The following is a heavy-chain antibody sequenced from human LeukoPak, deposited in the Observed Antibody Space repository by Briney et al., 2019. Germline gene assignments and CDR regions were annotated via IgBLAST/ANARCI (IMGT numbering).Heavy chain of an antibody. CDR3: ARGLGYCSSTSCYGDAFDI. CDR2: ISSSEGRT. J-gene: IGHJ3*02. Sequence: GGSLRLSCVASGFTFSNYGMHWVHQTPGKGLESVSAISSSEGRTYYANSVKGRFTISRDNSKNTVYLQMGSLRAEDTAVYYCARGLGYCSSTSCYGDAFDIWGQGTMVTVSS. CDR1: GFTFSNYG. V-gene: IGHV3-64*01. D-gene: IGHD2-2*01.